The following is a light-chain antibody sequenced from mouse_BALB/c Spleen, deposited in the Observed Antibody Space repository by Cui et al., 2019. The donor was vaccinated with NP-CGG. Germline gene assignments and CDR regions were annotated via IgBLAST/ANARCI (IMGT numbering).Light chain of an antibody. Sequence: QAVVTQESALTTSPGETVTLNCRSSTGAVTTNNYANWVQEKPDHLFTGLIGGTNNRVPGVPARFSGSLIGDKAALTITGAQTEDEAIYFCALWYSNHWVFGGGTKLTFL. CDR2: GTN. J-gene: IGLJ1*01. V-gene: IGLV1*01. CDR1: TGAVTTNNY. CDR3: ALWYSNHWV.